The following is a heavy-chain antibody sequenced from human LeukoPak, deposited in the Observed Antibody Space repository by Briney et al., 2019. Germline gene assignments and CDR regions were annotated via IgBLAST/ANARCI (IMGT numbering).Heavy chain of an antibody. J-gene: IGHJ5*02. Sequence: SETLSLTCTVPDGSIRSSSSYWGCIRQPPGKGLEWIGSVYYIVITYYNPSLKSRVTISVDTSKNQFSLRLSSVTAADTAVYYCARQRGYHYDSTTNRFSDLWGQGTRVTVSS. CDR1: DGSIRSSSSY. CDR2: VYYIVIT. CDR3: ARQRGYHYDSTTNRFSDL. V-gene: IGHV4-39*01. D-gene: IGHD3-22*01.